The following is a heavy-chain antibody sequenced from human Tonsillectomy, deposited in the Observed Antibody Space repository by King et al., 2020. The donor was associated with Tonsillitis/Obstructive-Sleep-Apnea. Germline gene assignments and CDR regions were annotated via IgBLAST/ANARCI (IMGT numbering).Heavy chain of an antibody. CDR2: IYYSGST. CDR3: AREGSTSPGWFDP. J-gene: IGHJ5*02. V-gene: IGHV4-59*01. CDR1: GGSISSYH. Sequence: HVQLQESGPGLVKPSETLYLTCTVSGGSISSYHWSWIRQPPGKGLEWIGYIYYSGSTNYNPSLKSRVTISVDTSKNQFSLKLSSVTAADTAVYYCAREGSTSPGWFDPWGQGTLVTVSS. D-gene: IGHD2-2*01.